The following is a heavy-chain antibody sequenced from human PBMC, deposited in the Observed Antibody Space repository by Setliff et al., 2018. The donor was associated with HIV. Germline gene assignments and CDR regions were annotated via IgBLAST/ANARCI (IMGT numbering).Heavy chain of an antibody. D-gene: IGHD1-26*01. Sequence: SETLSLTCTVSGGSISNNFWSWIRQPPGKGLEWIGYIYYSGSTNYNPSLKSRVTISVDTSKNQFSLKLTSVTAADTAVYHCVGPIVASTARYFDYWGQGTLVTVSS. CDR3: VGPIVASTARYFDY. CDR2: IYYSGST. J-gene: IGHJ4*02. V-gene: IGHV4-59*08. CDR1: GGSISNNF.